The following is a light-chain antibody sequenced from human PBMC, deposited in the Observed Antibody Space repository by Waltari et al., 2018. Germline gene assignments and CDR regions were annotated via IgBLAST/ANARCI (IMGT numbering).Light chain of an antibody. CDR2: DNK. V-gene: IGLV1-51*01. CDR3: GTWDTSLNAGRV. J-gene: IGLJ3*02. CDR1: SSNIGNNY. Sequence: QSVLTQPPSVSAAPGQKVTISCSGSSSNIGNNYVSWYQQLPGTAPKLLIYDNKSRPSGCPDGFSGAKSCTSATLGITGLQTGDEADYYCGTWDTSLNAGRVFGGGTKLTVL.